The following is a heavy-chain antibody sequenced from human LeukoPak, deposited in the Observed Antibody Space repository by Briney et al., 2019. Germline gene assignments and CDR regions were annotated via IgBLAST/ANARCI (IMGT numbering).Heavy chain of an antibody. CDR2: LSASGGTT. CDR3: VREPYCSGGSCYTSGFDC. Sequence: PGGSLRLSCAASGFSFSSYAMTWVRQAPGKGLEWVSALSASGGTTYYADAVKGRFTISRDNAKNTLYLQMNSLSADDTAVYYCVREPYCSGGSCYTSGFDCWGQGTLVTVSS. CDR1: GFSFSSYA. D-gene: IGHD2-15*01. V-gene: IGHV3-23*01. J-gene: IGHJ4*02.